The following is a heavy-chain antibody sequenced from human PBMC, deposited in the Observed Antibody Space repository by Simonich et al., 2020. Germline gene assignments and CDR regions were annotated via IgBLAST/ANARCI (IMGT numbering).Heavy chain of an antibody. J-gene: IGHJ3*02. CDR1: GYTFTGYY. CDR2: IKPNSGGN. Sequence: QVQLVQSGAEVKKPGASVKVSCKASGYTFTGYYMHWVRQAPGQGLEWMGWIKPNSGGNNEAQKFQGRVTMTRDTSISTAYMERSRLRSDDTAVYYCARNGLVGILKAFDIWGQGTMVTVSS. CDR3: ARNGLVGILKAFDI. D-gene: IGHD2-21*01. V-gene: IGHV1-2*02.